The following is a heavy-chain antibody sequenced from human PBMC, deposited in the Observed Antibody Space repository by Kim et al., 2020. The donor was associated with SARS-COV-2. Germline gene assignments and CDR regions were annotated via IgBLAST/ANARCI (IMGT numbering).Heavy chain of an antibody. CDR1: GFTVSSNY. CDR3: ARDVPCGSGSYCFDY. J-gene: IGHJ4*02. CDR2: IYSGGST. D-gene: IGHD3-10*01. V-gene: IGHV3-53*01. Sequence: GGSLRLSCAASGFTVSSNYMSWVRQAPGKGLEWVSVIYSGGSTYYADSVKGRFTISRDNSKNTLYLQMNSLRAEDTAVYYCARDVPCGSGSYCFDYWGQGTLVTVSS.